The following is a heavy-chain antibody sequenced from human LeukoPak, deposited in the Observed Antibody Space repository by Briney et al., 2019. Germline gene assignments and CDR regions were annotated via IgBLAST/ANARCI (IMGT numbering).Heavy chain of an antibody. CDR3: ARSYCAGDCYTEYFQH. D-gene: IGHD2-21*02. J-gene: IGHJ1*01. Sequence: SETLSLTCTVSGASISTHTYYWGWIRQPPGKGLEWIGSIYYNGNTYYNPSLKSRVTISVDTSTNQFSLKLRSVTAADTAVYYCARSYCAGDCYTEYFQHWGQGTLVTVSS. CDR1: GASISTHTYY. V-gene: IGHV4-39*01. CDR2: IYYNGNT.